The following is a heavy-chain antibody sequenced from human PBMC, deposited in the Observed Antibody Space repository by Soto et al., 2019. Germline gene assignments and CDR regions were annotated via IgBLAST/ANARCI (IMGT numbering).Heavy chain of an antibody. CDR2: ISASSSSI. D-gene: IGHD5-12*01. J-gene: IGHJ4*01. CDR3: ARDPYSGDDIDLDY. V-gene: IGHV3-48*01. CDR1: GFTFSRYN. Sequence: GGSLRLSCEASGFTFSRYNMNWVRQAPGKGLDWVSYISASSSSIFYADSVKGRFTISRDNAKNSLYLQINSLRAEDTAIYYCARDPYSGDDIDLDYWGHGTLVTSPQ.